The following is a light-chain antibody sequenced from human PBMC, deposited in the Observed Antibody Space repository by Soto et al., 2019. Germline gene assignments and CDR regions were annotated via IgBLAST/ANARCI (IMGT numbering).Light chain of an antibody. Sequence: DIQMTQSPSTLPASVGDRVTITCRASQSISNWLAWYQQKTGTAPKVLIYHASNLQSGVPSRFSGSGSGTEFTLTISSLQPDDFATYYCQQYNSYSFGQGTQVDIK. CDR3: QQYNSYS. V-gene: IGKV1-5*01. J-gene: IGKJ1*01. CDR1: QSISNW. CDR2: HAS.